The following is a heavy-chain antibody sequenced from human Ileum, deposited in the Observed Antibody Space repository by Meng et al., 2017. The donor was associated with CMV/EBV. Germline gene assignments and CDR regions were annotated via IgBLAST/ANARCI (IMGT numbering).Heavy chain of an antibody. Sequence: LRLSCGISGDSVSTNTAAWNWIRQSPSRGLEWLGRAYHRSKWYYEYTTSLQGRITISPDTSKNQFSLHLTSVTPEDTAVYYCARDDRGPFDYWGHVALVTVSS. J-gene: IGHJ4*01. CDR2: AYHRSKWYY. V-gene: IGHV6-1*01. D-gene: IGHD1-14*01. CDR3: ARDDRGPFDY. CDR1: GDSVSTNTAA.